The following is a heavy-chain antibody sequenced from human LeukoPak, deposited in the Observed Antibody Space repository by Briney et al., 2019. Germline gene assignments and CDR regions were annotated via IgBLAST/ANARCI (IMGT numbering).Heavy chain of an antibody. D-gene: IGHD2-21*02. J-gene: IGHJ4*02. CDR1: GSTFGDYP. V-gene: IGHV3-49*04. CDR3: SRAQTASFPRLDY. CDR2: IRSNSYGGST. Sequence: GGSLRLSCSASGSTFGDYPISWVRQAPGKGLEWVGLIRSNSYGGSTEYAASMKGRFTISRDNSKSIAYLQMNSLNTDDTAVYYCSRAQTASFPRLDYWGQGTLVTVSS.